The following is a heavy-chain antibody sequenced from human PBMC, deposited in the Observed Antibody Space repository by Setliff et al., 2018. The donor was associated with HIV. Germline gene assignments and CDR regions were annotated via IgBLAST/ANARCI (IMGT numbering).Heavy chain of an antibody. CDR2: INCSGGDT. Sequence: EASVKVSCKASGYTFTTYYIHWVRQTPGQGLEWMGIINCSGGDTSYAQGFQDRITMTRDTSTSSVYMELSSLTSEDTALYYCVRYRGGYSSSLDSWGQGTLVTVSS. CDR1: GYTFTTYY. CDR3: VRYRGGYSSSLDS. V-gene: IGHV1-46*01. J-gene: IGHJ4*02. D-gene: IGHD6-13*01.